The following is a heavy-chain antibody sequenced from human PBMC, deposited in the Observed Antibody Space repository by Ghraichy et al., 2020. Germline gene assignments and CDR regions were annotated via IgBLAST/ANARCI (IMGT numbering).Heavy chain of an antibody. J-gene: IGHJ6*02. CDR1: GFTFSSFG. CDR3: ARDRYDFGSGYPIKYGMDV. Sequence: GESLNISCAASGFTFSSFGMYWVRQAPGKGLECVAFISYDGSNKYYGDFEKGRFTISRDISKSTLYLQMNSLRAEDTALYYCARDRYDFGSGYPIKYGMDVWGQGTTVTVSS. V-gene: IGHV3-30*03. D-gene: IGHD3-3*01. CDR2: ISYDGSNK.